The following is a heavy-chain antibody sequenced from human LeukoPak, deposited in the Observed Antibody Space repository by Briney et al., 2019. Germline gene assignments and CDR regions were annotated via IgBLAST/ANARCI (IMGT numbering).Heavy chain of an antibody. V-gene: IGHV4-38-2*02. CDR2: IYHDGST. D-gene: IGHD6-19*01. CDR1: GYSITSDYY. CDR3: ARSGASSSGWPFDF. Sequence: AETLSLTCTVSGYSITSDYYWGWIRQPPGKGLEWIGNIYHDGSTYYNPSLKSRVTMSVDTSKNQFSLTVGSVTAADTAIYYCARSGASSSGWPFDFWGQGTLVTVPS. J-gene: IGHJ4*02.